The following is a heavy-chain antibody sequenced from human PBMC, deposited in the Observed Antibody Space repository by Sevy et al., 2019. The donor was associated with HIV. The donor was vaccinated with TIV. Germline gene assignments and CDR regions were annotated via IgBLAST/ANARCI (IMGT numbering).Heavy chain of an antibody. Sequence: GESLKISCAASGFIVSSNYMSWVRQAPGKGLEWVSAIYSGGSTYYADSVKGRFTISRDNSKNTLYLQMNSLRAEDTAVYYCARVRSCSGGSCYSGGWFDPWGQGTLVTVSS. CDR3: ARVRSCSGGSCYSGGWFDP. J-gene: IGHJ5*02. V-gene: IGHV3-53*01. D-gene: IGHD2-15*01. CDR2: IYSGGST. CDR1: GFIVSSNY.